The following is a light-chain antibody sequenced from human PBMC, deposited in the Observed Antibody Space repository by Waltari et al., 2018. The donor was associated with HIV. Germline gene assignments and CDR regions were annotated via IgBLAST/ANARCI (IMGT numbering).Light chain of an antibody. CDR2: VVS. CDR3: CSYAGGSTLV. J-gene: IGLJ2*01. Sequence: QSALTQPASVSGSPGQSITISCSGTNNYNHVSWYHQYPGKAPKLLLYVVSKRPSGVSNRLSGSKAGNTASLTISGLQAEDEGDYHCCSYAGGSTLVFGGGTKLTVL. CDR1: NNYNH. V-gene: IGLV2-23*02.